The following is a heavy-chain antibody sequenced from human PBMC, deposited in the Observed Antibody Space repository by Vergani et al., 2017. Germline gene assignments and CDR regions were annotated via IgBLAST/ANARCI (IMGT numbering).Heavy chain of an antibody. CDR3: ARDSGDPAFDY. J-gene: IGHJ4*02. CDR2: IWYDGSNK. Sequence: QVQLVESGGGVVQPGRSLRLSCAASGFTFSSYGMHWVRQAPGKGLEWVAVIWYDGSNKYYADSLKGRFTISRDNSKNTLYLQMNSLRAEDTAVYYCARDSGDPAFDYWGQGTLVTVSS. D-gene: IGHD1-26*01. CDR1: GFTFSSYG. V-gene: IGHV3-33*01.